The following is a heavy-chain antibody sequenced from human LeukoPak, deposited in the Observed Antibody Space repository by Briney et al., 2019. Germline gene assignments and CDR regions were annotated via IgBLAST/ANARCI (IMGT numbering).Heavy chain of an antibody. J-gene: IGHJ4*02. D-gene: IGHD1-14*01. Sequence: GGSLRLSCAASGFTFSGYSMNWVRQAPGKGLDWVSSISSSSSYIYYADSVKGRFTISRDNAKNSLYLQMNSLRAEDTAVYYCARGIRAAYGTDYWGQGTLVTVSS. CDR2: ISSSSSYI. CDR3: ARGIRAAYGTDY. CDR1: GFTFSGYS. V-gene: IGHV3-21*01.